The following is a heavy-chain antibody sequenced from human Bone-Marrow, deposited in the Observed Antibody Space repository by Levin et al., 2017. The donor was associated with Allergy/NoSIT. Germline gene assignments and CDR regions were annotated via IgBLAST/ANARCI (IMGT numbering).Heavy chain of an antibody. CDR2: IGGGGVNT. J-gene: IGHJ5*02. Sequence: PGGSLRLSCIASGFAFSSHAMTWVRQAPGKGLEWVAIIGGGGVNTYYADSVRGRFIISRDNSKNTLYLQMNSLRAEDAAVYYCAKGHGGTPPVSRMGKAWGQGSLVTVSS. V-gene: IGHV3-23*01. CDR1: GFAFSSHA. D-gene: IGHD3-16*01. CDR3: AKGHGGTPPVSRMGKA.